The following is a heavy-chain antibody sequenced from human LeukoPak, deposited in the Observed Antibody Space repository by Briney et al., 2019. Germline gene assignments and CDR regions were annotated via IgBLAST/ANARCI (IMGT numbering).Heavy chain of an antibody. D-gene: IGHD6-6*01. CDR1: GFTFSSYA. V-gene: IGHV3-23*01. CDR3: AKARYSSSFGFYYGMDV. CDR2: ISGSGGST. J-gene: IGHJ6*02. Sequence: GGSLRLSCAASGFTFSSYAMSWVRQAPGKGLEWVSAISGSGGSTYYADSVKGRFTISRDKSKNTLYLQMNSLRAEDTAVYYCAKARYSSSFGFYYGMDVWGQGTTVTVSS.